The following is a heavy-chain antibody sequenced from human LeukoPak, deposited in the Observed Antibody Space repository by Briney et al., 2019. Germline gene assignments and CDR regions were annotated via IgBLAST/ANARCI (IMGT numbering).Heavy chain of an antibody. Sequence: GASVKVSCKASGGTFSSYAISWVRQAPGQGLELMGGIIPIFGTANYAQKFQGRVTITADESTSTAYMELSSLRSEDTAVYYCARDDIVVVPAAHYYYYMDVWGKGTTVTVSS. CDR2: IIPIFGTA. CDR1: GGTFSSYA. V-gene: IGHV1-69*13. D-gene: IGHD2-2*01. J-gene: IGHJ6*03. CDR3: ARDDIVVVPAAHYYYYMDV.